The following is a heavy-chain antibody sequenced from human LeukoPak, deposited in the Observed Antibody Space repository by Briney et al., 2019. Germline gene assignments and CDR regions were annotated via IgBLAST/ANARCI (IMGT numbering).Heavy chain of an antibody. CDR2: VFTSGIISGNT. CDR3: ARTTEGGYTYGYFYYYMDV. V-gene: IGHV4-4*07. CDR1: GGSTSSYY. J-gene: IGHJ6*03. Sequence: SETLSLTCTVSGGSTSSYYWSWIRQPPGKGLEWIGRVFTSGIISGNTNYNPSLKSRVTMSVDTSKNQFSLKLSSVTAADTAVCYCARTTEGGYTYGYFYYYMDVWGKGTTVTISS. D-gene: IGHD5-18*01.